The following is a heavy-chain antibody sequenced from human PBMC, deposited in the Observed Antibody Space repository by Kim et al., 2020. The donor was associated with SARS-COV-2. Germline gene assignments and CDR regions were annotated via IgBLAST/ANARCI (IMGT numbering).Heavy chain of an antibody. CDR1: GDSVSITSAA. Sequence: SQTLSLTCAISGDSVSITSAAWHWIRQSPSRGLEWLGRTFYSSRWYNDYAVSVKSRIIINPDTSKNQFSLQLNSVTPEDTAVYYCARGWLRSGFNSWGQGTLVTVSS. V-gene: IGHV6-1*01. CDR2: TFYSSRWYN. CDR3: ARGWLRSGFNS. D-gene: IGHD5-12*01. J-gene: IGHJ5*01.